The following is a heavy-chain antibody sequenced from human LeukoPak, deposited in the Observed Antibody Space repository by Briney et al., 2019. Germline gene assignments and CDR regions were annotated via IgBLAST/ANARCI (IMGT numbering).Heavy chain of an antibody. V-gene: IGHV4-39*07. D-gene: IGHD3-22*01. J-gene: IGHJ4*02. CDR2: IHFNGNT. CDR3: ARGRGDSSGYFDY. CDR1: GDSISGGTFY. Sequence: SETLSLTCTVSGDSISGGTFYWGWVRQPPGQGLEWIGSIHFNGNTYYNPSLKSPVTISVDMPKNQFSLKLSSVAAADTAVYYCARGRGDSSGYFDYWGQGTLVTVSS.